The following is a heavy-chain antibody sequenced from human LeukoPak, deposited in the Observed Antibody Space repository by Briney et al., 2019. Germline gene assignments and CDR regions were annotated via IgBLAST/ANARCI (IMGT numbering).Heavy chain of an antibody. CDR2: TYYRSKWFN. J-gene: IGHJ4*02. V-gene: IGHV6-1*01. CDR1: GDSVTSNSAA. Sequence: PSQNLSLTCAISGDSVTSNSAAWNWIRQSPSKGLEWLGKTYYRSKWFNDYAVSVKSRMTINPDTSKHQITLQLNSVTPEDTAVYYCARAITIIRGTLSPFDYWGQGTLVTVSS. CDR3: ARAITIIRGTLSPFDY. D-gene: IGHD3-10*01.